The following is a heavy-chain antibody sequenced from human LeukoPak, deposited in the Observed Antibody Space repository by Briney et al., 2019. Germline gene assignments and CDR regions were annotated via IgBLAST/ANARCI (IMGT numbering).Heavy chain of an antibody. CDR2: IIPILGIA. V-gene: IGHV1-69*04. J-gene: IGHJ4*02. CDR1: RGTFSSYA. Sequence: SVKVSCKASRGTFSSYAISWVRQAPGQGLEWMGRIIPILGIANYAQKFQGRVTITADKSTSTAYMELSSLRSEDTAVYYCARPNYYDSSGYEGSGFDYWGQGTLVTVSS. D-gene: IGHD3-22*01. CDR3: ARPNYYDSSGYEGSGFDY.